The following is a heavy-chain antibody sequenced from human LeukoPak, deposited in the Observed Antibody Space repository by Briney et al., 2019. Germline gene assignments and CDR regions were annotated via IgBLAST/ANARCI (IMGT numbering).Heavy chain of an antibody. CDR1: GYTFTGYY. J-gene: IGHJ4*02. Sequence: ASVKVSCKASGYTFTGYYMHWVRQSPGQGLEWMGRINPNSGGTNYAQKFQGRVTMTRDTSISTAYMELSRLRSDDTAVYYCTRDRGYDYFFDYWGQGTLVTVSS. CDR3: TRDRGYDYFFDY. D-gene: IGHD5-12*01. CDR2: INPNSGGT. V-gene: IGHV1-2*06.